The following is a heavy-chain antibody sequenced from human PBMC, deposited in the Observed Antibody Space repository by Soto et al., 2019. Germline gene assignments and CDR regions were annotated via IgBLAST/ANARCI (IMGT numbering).Heavy chain of an antibody. CDR1: GFTFSTYG. CDR3: AKMGDSSGYDYFDY. CDR2: ISGSGSST. Sequence: VQLLESGGGLVQPGGSLRLSCPASGFTFSTYGMSWVRQAPGKGLEWVSAISGSGSSTYYADSVKGRFTISRDNSQTTLYLQMNSLRAEDTAVYFCAKMGDSSGYDYFDYWGQGTMVTVSS. J-gene: IGHJ4*02. V-gene: IGHV3-23*01. D-gene: IGHD3-22*01.